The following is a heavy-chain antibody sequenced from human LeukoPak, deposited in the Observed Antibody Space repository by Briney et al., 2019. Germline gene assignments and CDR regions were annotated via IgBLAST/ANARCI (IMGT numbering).Heavy chain of an antibody. Sequence: GGSLRLSCAASGFTFSSYGMNWVRQAPGKGLEWVSSISSSGAYMYYADSVKGRFTISRDNAKNSLYLQMSSLRAEDTAVYYCARDSGSYSYWFDPWGQGTLVTVSS. J-gene: IGHJ5*02. D-gene: IGHD1-26*01. V-gene: IGHV3-21*04. CDR3: ARDSGSYSYWFDP. CDR1: GFTFSSYG. CDR2: ISSSGAYM.